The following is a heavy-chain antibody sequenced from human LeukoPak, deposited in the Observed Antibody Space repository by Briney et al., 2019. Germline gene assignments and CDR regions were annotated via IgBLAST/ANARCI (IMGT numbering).Heavy chain of an antibody. CDR3: ARVDGGATRDDY. J-gene: IGHJ4*02. Sequence: AASVKVSCKASGYTFTGYYMHWVRQAPGQGLEWMGWINPNSGGTNYAQKFQGRVTMTRDTSISTAYMELSRLRSDDTAVYYCARVDGGATRDDYWGQGTLVTVSS. CDR2: INPNSGGT. V-gene: IGHV1-2*02. CDR1: GYTFTGYY. D-gene: IGHD1-26*01.